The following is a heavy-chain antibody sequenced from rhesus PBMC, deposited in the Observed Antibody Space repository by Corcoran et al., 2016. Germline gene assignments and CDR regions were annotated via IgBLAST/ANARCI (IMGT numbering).Heavy chain of an antibody. CDR1: GYTFTDYY. Sequence: QVQLVQSGAEVKKPGSSVKVSCKASGYTFTDYYIHWVRQSPRQGLEWMGWINPYNGNTRYEQKFQGRVTMTRDTSTTTVYMELSSLRSEDTAVYYCARVDPSAYVYFDFWGQGVLVTVSS. CDR2: INPYNGNT. V-gene: IGHV1S2*01. CDR3: ARVDPSAYVYFDF. J-gene: IGHJ4*01. D-gene: IGHD2-39*01.